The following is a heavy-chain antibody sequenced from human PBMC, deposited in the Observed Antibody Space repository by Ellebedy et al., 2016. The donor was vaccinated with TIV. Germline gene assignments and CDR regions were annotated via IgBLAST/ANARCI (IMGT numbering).Heavy chain of an antibody. D-gene: IGHD2-15*01. Sequence: PGGSLRLSCAASESTFRSYWMSWVRQAPGKGLEWVANIKQDGSEKHYVDSAKGRFTISRDNAKNSLYLHMNSLRVEDTAVYYCVTTPNPFDSWGQGTLVTVSS. CDR1: ESTFRSYW. V-gene: IGHV3-7*01. CDR2: IKQDGSEK. J-gene: IGHJ4*02. CDR3: VTTPNPFDS.